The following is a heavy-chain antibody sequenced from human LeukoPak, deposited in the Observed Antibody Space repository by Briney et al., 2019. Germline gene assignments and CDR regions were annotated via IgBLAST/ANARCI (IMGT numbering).Heavy chain of an antibody. CDR2: IYYSGST. J-gene: IGHJ3*02. CDR1: GYSISSGYY. CDR3: ASVGRVSFPRYRDAFDI. Sequence: PSETLSLTCAVSGYSISSGYYWGWIRQPPGKGLEWIGYIYYSGSTHYNPSLKSRVTISVDTSKNKFSLKLSSVTAADTAVYYCASVGRVSFPRYRDAFDIWGQGTMVTVSS. V-gene: IGHV4-38-2*01. D-gene: IGHD3-16*02.